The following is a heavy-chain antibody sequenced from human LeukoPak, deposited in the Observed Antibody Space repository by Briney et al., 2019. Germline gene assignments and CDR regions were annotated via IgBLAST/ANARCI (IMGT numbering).Heavy chain of an antibody. Sequence: PSETLSLTCTVTGGSISSGSYYWSWIRQPAGKGLEWIGRIYTSGSTNYNPSLKSRVTISVDTSKNQFSLKLSSVTAADTAVYYCARDRDFWSGYYYYYYYMDVWGKGTTVTVSS. V-gene: IGHV4-61*02. J-gene: IGHJ6*03. D-gene: IGHD3-3*01. CDR2: IYTSGST. CDR3: ARDRDFWSGYYYYYYYMDV. CDR1: GGSISSGSYY.